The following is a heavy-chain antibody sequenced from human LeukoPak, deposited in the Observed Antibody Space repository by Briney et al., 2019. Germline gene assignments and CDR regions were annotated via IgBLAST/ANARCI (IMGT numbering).Heavy chain of an antibody. V-gene: IGHV1-46*01. CDR3: ARGHYYDSSGYFDHFDY. Sequence: ASVKVSCKASGYTFTSYYMHWVRQAPGQGLEWMGIINPGGGSTSYAQKFQGRVTMTRDTSTSTVYMELSSLRSEDTAVYYCARGHYYDSSGYFDHFDYWGQGTLVTVSS. J-gene: IGHJ4*02. CDR2: INPGGGST. D-gene: IGHD3-22*01. CDR1: GYTFTSYY.